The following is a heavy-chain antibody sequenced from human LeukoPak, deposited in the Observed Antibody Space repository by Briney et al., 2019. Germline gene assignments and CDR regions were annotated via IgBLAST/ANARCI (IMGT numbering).Heavy chain of an antibody. D-gene: IGHD2-15*01. CDR2: IHHSGNT. V-gene: IGHV4-59*02. CDR1: GGSVSSYY. J-gene: IGHJ4*02. Sequence: SETLSLTCNVSGGSVSSYYWSWIRQPPGKGPEWIGLIHHSGNTNYNPSLKSRVTMSMDTSKNQFSLRLISVTAADTAVYCCARESTPQYWGQGTLVTVSS. CDR3: ARESTPQY.